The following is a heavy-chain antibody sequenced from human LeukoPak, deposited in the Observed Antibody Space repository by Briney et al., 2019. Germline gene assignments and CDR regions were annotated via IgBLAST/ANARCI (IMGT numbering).Heavy chain of an antibody. Sequence: ASVKVSCKASGYTFTSYAMHWVRQAPGQRLEWMGWINAGNGNTEYSQKFQGRVTITRDTSASTAYMELSSLRSEDTAVYYCARDLAIWGQGTMVTVSS. J-gene: IGHJ3*02. V-gene: IGHV1-3*01. CDR2: INAGNGNT. CDR3: ARDLAI. CDR1: GYTFTSYA.